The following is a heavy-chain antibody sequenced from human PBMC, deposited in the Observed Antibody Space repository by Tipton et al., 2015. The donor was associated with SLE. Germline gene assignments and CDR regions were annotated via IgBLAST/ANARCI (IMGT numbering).Heavy chain of an antibody. V-gene: IGHV4-4*08. CDR1: GGSIGPYY. CDR3: ARDLRYYYDSSGYYSDDAFDI. J-gene: IGHJ3*02. D-gene: IGHD3-22*01. CDR2: IYFDGNS. Sequence: TLSLTCTVSGGSIGPYYWHWIRQSPGKALEWIGYIYFDGNSNGRGNYNPSLKSRVTISVDTSKNQFSLKLSSVTAADTAVYYCARDLRYYYDSSGYYSDDAFDIWGQGTMVTVSS.